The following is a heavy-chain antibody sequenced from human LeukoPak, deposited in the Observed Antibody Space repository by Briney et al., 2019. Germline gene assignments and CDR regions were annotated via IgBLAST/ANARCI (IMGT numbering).Heavy chain of an antibody. CDR2: IYSGGST. CDR3: ASTYYDLRGGASNSDD. Sequence: PGGSLRPSCAVSGFAFITYAMHCVRQAPGKGLEWVSVIYSGGSTYYADSVKGRFTISRDNSKNTLYLQMNSMRAEDTAVYYCASTYYDLRGGASNSDDWGERDLVTVSS. J-gene: IGHJ4*02. D-gene: IGHD3-3*01. V-gene: IGHV3-66*01. CDR1: GFAFITYA.